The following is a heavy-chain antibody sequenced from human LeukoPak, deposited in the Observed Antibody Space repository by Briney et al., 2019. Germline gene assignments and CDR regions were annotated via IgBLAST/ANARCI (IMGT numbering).Heavy chain of an antibody. CDR2: IINSGVT. V-gene: IGHV4-4*07. CDR3: GTSEVGSSSYESYDY. J-gene: IGHJ4*02. D-gene: IGHD1-26*01. Sequence: SETLSLTCTVSGDSISDYHRSWIRQPAGKGLEWIGRIINSGVTNYNPSLNSRVTISVDRSKNQFSLRLTSVTAADTAVYYCGTSEVGSSSYESYDYWGRGTQVTVSA. CDR1: GDSISDYH.